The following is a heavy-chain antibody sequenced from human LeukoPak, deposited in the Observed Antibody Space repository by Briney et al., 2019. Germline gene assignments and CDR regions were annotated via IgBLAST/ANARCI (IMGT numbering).Heavy chain of an antibody. D-gene: IGHD1-26*01. CDR3: ARREWELLGGGFDY. CDR2: INPSGGST. Sequence: GASVRVSCTPSGYTFTTYYMHWVRQAPGQGLEWMGIINPSGGSTSYAQKFQGRVTMTRDTSTSTVYMELSSLRSEDTAVYYCARREWELLGGGFDYWGQGTLVTVSS. J-gene: IGHJ4*02. V-gene: IGHV1-46*01. CDR1: GYTFTTYY.